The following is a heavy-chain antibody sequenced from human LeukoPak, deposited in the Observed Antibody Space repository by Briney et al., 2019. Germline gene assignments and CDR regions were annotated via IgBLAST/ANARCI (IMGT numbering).Heavy chain of an antibody. CDR3: ARRPMGARAPYDY. J-gene: IGHJ4*02. CDR1: GYTFIGYY. V-gene: IGHV1-2*02. Sequence: ASVKVSCKASGYTFIGYYMHWVRQAPGQGLEWMGWINPNNGDTNYAQKFQGRVTLTRDTSINTAYMELNRLRSEDTAVYYCARRPMGARAPYDYWGQGTLVTVSS. D-gene: IGHD1-26*01. CDR2: INPNNGDT.